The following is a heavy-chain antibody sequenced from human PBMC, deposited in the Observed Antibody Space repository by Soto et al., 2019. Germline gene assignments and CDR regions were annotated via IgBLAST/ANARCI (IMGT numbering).Heavy chain of an antibody. D-gene: IGHD6-19*01. V-gene: IGHV5-51*01. CDR1: GYRFPDYW. CDR2: IYPGDTDT. Sequence: GESLKISCQGSGYRFPDYWIGWVRQMPGKGLEWVGIIYPGDTDTRYSPAFEGQVTISADKSISTAYLQWSTLKASDTAIYYCARSPIRRGTEVAGRGFDYLGQGTRVTVS. CDR3: ARSPIRRGTEVAGRGFDY. J-gene: IGHJ4*02.